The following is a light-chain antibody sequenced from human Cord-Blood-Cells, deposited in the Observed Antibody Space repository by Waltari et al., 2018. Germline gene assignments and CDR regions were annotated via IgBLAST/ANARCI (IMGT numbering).Light chain of an antibody. CDR1: QSISSY. CDR3: QQSYSTPLT. Sequence: DIQMTQSPSSLSASVGDRVTITCRASQSISSYLNWYQQKPGKAPKLLFYAASRLQSGVPSRFSGSGSGTDFTLTISSLQPEDFATYYCQQSYSTPLTFGGGTKVEIK. CDR2: AAS. J-gene: IGKJ4*01. V-gene: IGKV1-39*01.